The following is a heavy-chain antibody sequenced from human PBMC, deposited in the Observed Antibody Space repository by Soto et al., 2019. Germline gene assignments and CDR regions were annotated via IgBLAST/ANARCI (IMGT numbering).Heavy chain of an antibody. Sequence: PGGSLRLSCAASGFTFSSYGMHWVRQAPGKGLEWAAVIWYDGSNKYYADSVKGRFTISRDNSKNTLYLQMNSLRAEDTAVYYCASLTTAPDYWGQGTLVTVSS. CDR2: IWYDGSNK. CDR1: GFTFSSYG. CDR3: ASLTTAPDY. V-gene: IGHV3-33*01. D-gene: IGHD3-22*01. J-gene: IGHJ4*02.